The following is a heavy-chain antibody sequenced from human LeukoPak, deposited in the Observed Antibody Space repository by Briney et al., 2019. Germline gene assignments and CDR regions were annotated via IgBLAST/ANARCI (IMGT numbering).Heavy chain of an antibody. CDR2: IYHTGST. CDR3: ARGNKVRGVN. D-gene: IGHD3-10*01. V-gene: IGHV4-59*11. Sequence: SETLSLTCTVSGDSITSHYWNWIRQTPGKGLEWIGYIYHTGSTNYNPSLKSRVTISVDTSKNQFSLKLSSVTAADTAVYYCARGNKVRGVNWGQGTLVTVSS. CDR1: GDSITSHY. J-gene: IGHJ4*02.